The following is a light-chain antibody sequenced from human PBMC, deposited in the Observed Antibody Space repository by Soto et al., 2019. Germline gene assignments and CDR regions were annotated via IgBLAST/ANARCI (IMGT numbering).Light chain of an antibody. V-gene: IGKV3-15*01. J-gene: IGKJ1*01. CDR2: GAS. CDR1: QDVISN. Sequence: DTVMTQSPVTLSVSPGESVTLSCRASQDVISNLAWYKQKRGQAPRVLIYGASTRATGVPDRFSGSGSGTAFTLTITRLQSEDSAVYYCQQYYDWPRTFGQGTNVEIK. CDR3: QQYYDWPRT.